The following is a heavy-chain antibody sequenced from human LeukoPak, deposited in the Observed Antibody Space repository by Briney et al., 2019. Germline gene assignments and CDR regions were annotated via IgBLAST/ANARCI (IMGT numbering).Heavy chain of an antibody. V-gene: IGHV3-30*18. Sequence: GGSLRLSCAASGFTFSSYGMHWVRQAPGKGLEWVAVISYDGSNKYYADSVKGRFTISRDNSKNTLYLQMNSLRAEDTAVYYCAKSYGDYLTDAFDIWGQGTMVTVSS. D-gene: IGHD4-17*01. CDR1: GFTFSSYG. CDR2: ISYDGSNK. J-gene: IGHJ3*02. CDR3: AKSYGDYLTDAFDI.